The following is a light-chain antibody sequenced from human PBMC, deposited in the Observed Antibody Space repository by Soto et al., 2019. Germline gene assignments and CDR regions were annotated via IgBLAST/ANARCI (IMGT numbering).Light chain of an antibody. CDR1: SSDVGSYNL. CDR3: CSYAGSSTFV. V-gene: IGLV2-23*02. J-gene: IGLJ1*01. Sequence: SIFYNGTSSDVGSYNLVSWYQQHPGKAPKLMIYEVSKRPSGVSNRFSGSKSGNTASLTISGLQAEDEADYYCCSYAGSSTFVFGTGTKVTVL. CDR2: EVS.